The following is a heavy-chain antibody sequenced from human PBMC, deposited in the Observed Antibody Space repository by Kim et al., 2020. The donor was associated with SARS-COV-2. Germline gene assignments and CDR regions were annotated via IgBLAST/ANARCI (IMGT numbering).Heavy chain of an antibody. CDR2: ISYDGSNK. J-gene: IGHJ4*02. D-gene: IGHD3-10*01. Sequence: GGSLRLSCAASGFTFSSYGMHWVRQAPGKGLEWVAVISYDGSNKYYADSVKGRFTISRDNSKNTLYLQMNSLRAEDTAVYYCAKDSGSGSYYTRPFDYWGQGTLVTVSS. CDR1: GFTFSSYG. CDR3: AKDSGSGSYYTRPFDY. V-gene: IGHV3-30*18.